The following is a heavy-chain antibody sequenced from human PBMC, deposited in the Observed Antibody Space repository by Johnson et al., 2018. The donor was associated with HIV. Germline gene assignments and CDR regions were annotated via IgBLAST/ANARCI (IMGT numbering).Heavy chain of an antibody. CDR1: AFTFSDYY. D-gene: IGHD2-21*01. J-gene: IGHJ3*02. V-gene: IGHV3-11*04. CDR2: ISSSGTTK. CDR3: ARPAGKMILVVDDSFHI. Sequence: VQLVESGGGLVQPGRSLRLSCTASAFTFSDYYVTWIRQAPGKGLEWVSYISSSGTTKNYADSVRGRFTISRDNVKNLVYLQMNSLRTEDTAVYYCARPAGKMILVVDDSFHIWGQGTMVTVSS.